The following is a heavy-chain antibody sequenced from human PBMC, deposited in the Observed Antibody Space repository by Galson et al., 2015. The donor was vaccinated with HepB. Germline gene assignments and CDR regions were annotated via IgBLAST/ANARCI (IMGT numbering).Heavy chain of an antibody. J-gene: IGHJ4*02. D-gene: IGHD2-2*02. V-gene: IGHV3-74*01. CDR3: AREVPAAISVYYFDY. CDR1: GFNFRSSW. Sequence: LRLSCAASGFNFRSSWMHWVRQAPGKGPVWVSRINSDGSSTGYADSVKGRFTISRDNAKNTLYLQMDSLRAEDTAVYYCAREVPAAISVYYFDYWGQGTLVTVSS. CDR2: INSDGSST.